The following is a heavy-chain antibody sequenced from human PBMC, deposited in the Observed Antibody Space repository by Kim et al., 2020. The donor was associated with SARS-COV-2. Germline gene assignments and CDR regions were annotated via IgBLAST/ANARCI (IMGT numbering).Heavy chain of an antibody. J-gene: IGHJ4*02. Sequence: LKRRVTISVDTSKNQFSLKLSSVTAADTAVYYCARSNYDILTGYQKGFDYWGQGTLVTVSS. V-gene: IGHV4-39*01. D-gene: IGHD3-9*01. CDR3: ARSNYDILTGYQKGFDY.